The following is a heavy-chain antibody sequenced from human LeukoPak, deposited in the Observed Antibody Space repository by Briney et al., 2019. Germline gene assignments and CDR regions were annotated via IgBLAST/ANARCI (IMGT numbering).Heavy chain of an antibody. Sequence: ASVKVSCKASGYTFTSYDINWVRQATGQGLEWMGWMNPNSGNTGYAQKFQGRVTMTRNTSISTAYMELGSLRSEDTAVYYCARAAPYYYYYYMDVWGKGTTVTISS. J-gene: IGHJ6*03. CDR3: ARAAPYYYYYYMDV. V-gene: IGHV1-8*02. CDR1: GYTFTSYD. CDR2: MNPNSGNT.